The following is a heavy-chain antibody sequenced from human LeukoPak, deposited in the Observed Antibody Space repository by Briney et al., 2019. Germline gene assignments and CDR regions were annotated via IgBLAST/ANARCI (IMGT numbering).Heavy chain of an antibody. CDR2: IYYSGST. CDR1: GGSISSGDYY. J-gene: IGHJ3*02. Sequence: SETLSLTCTVSGGSISSGDYYWSWIRQPPGKVLEWIGYIYYSGSTYYNPSLKSRVTISVDTSKNQFSLKLSSVTAADTAVYYCARDVGVVAADEARAFDIWGQGTMVTVSS. D-gene: IGHD2-2*01. V-gene: IGHV4-30-4*08. CDR3: ARDVGVVAADEARAFDI.